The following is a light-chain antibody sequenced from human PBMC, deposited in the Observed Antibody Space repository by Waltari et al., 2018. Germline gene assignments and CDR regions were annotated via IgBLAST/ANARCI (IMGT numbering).Light chain of an antibody. CDR2: DDS. CDR3: QVWDSSSDHVV. CDR1: NSGSKS. V-gene: IGLV3-21*03. J-gene: IGLJ2*01. Sequence: SYVLTQPPSVSVAPGKTARITCGGNNSGSKSVHWYQQKPGQAPVLVVYDDSDRPAGNPERFSGSNSGNTATLTISRVEAGDEADYYCQVWDSSSDHVVFGGGTKLTVL.